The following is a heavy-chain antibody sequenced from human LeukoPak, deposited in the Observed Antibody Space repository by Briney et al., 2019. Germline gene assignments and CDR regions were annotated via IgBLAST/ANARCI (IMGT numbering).Heavy chain of an antibody. D-gene: IGHD6-19*01. CDR3: ARRGASSGGLDY. J-gene: IGHJ4*02. Sequence: GGSLRLSCAASGFTVSSNYMSWVRQAPGKGLEWVSVIYSGGSTYYADSVKGRFTISRDNAKNSLYLQMNSLRAEDTAVYYCARRGASSGGLDYWGQGTLVTVSS. CDR1: GFTVSSNY. CDR2: IYSGGST. V-gene: IGHV3-66*04.